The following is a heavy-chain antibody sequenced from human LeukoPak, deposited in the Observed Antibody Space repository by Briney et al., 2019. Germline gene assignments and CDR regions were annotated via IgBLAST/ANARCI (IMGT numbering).Heavy chain of an antibody. Sequence: SETLSLTCAVYGGSFSGYYWSWIRQPPGKGLEWIGEINHSGSTNYNPSLKSRVTISVDTSKNQFSLKLSSVTAADTAVYYCARQRSGWYNYWGQGTLVTVSS. CDR3: ARQRSGWYNY. V-gene: IGHV4-34*01. CDR1: GGSFSGYY. J-gene: IGHJ4*02. CDR2: INHSGST. D-gene: IGHD6-19*01.